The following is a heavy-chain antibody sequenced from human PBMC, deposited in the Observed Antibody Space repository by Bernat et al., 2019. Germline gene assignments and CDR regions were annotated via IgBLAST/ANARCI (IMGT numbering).Heavy chain of an antibody. Sequence: QVQVVESGGGVVQPGRSLRLSCAAPGFTFSYYGMHWVRQAPGKGLEWVAVISNDGSNRYYADSVKGRFTISRDNSKNTLYLQMNSLRAEDTAVYYCAKDPRDGYNYYFDYWGQGTLVTVSS. CDR2: ISNDGSNR. V-gene: IGHV3-30*18. D-gene: IGHD5-24*01. CDR3: AKDPRDGYNYYFDY. J-gene: IGHJ4*02. CDR1: GFTFSYYG.